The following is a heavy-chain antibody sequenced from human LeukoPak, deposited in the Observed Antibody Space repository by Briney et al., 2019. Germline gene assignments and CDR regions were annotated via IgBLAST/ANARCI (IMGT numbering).Heavy chain of an antibody. V-gene: IGHV3-20*04. CDR1: GFTVSSNY. Sequence: GGSLRLSCAASGFTVSSNYMSWVRQAPGKGLEWVSGINWNGGSTGYADSVKGRFTISRDNAKNSLYLQMNSLRAEDTALYYCARVPPQRDHLYYFDYWGQGTLVTVSS. CDR3: ARVPPQRDHLYYFDY. CDR2: INWNGGST. J-gene: IGHJ4*02. D-gene: IGHD1-14*01.